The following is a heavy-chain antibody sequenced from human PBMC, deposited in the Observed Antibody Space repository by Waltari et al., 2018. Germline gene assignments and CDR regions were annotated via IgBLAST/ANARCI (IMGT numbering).Heavy chain of an antibody. J-gene: IGHJ4*02. CDR2: ISSSGSRI. V-gene: IGHV3-48*03. D-gene: IGHD3-10*01. CDR1: GFSFGASE. CDR3: ARDDHGSGRRFEY. Sequence: DVQLVESGGGLVPPGGSLRLSCAASGFSFGASEMNWARQAPGKGLEWGSYISSSGSRIEYADSVQGRFTVSRDNARNSLYLQMNSLRAADTAVYYCARDDHGSGRRFEYWGQGTLVTVSS.